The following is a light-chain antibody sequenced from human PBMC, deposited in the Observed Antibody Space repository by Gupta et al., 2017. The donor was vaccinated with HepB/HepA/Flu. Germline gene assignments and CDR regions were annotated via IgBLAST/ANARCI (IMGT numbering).Light chain of an antibody. J-gene: IGKJ3*01. CDR3: QQVNSYPLT. CDR2: AAS. CDR1: QEIRTY. Sequence: DIQLTQSPSFLSASVGDRVTITCRASQEIRTYLDWYQQKPGKAPQLLIYAASTLHSGVPSRFSGSGSGTEFTLTINSLQPEDFATYYCQQVNSYPLTFGHGTTVDIK. V-gene: IGKV1-9*01.